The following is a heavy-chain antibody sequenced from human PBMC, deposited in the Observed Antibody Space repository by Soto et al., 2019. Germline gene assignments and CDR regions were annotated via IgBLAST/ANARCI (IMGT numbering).Heavy chain of an antibody. V-gene: IGHV4-31*02. J-gene: IGHJ5*02. D-gene: IGHD5-12*01. CDR2: IDYSGSA. Sequence: WTWIRQHTGRGLEWIGCIDYSGSAYYNPSLKSRVAISVDTSKDQISLNLTSVTAADTAVYYCARGIVASIFGGFDPWGQGTLVTVSS. CDR3: ARGIVASIFGGFDP.